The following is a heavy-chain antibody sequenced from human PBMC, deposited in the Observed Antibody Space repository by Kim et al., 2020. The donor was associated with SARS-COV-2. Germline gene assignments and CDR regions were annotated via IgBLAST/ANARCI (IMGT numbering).Heavy chain of an antibody. D-gene: IGHD3-22*01. CDR3: VPEGRYTYYKSDGYRY. Sequence: GGSLRLSCSASGFTFSSHDMNWVRQAPGKGLEYVSAISSNGDKTYYADSVKGRFTISRDNSRNTLYLQMNSLTAEDTALYYCVPEGRYTYYKSDGYRYWGQGALVTVSS. CDR1: GFTFSSHD. J-gene: IGHJ4*02. V-gene: IGHV3-64D*09. CDR2: ISSNGDKT.